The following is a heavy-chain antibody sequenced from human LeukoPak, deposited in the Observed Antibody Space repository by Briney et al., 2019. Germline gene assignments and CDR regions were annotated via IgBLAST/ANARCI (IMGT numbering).Heavy chain of an antibody. V-gene: IGHV3-74*01. Sequence: GGSLRLSCAASGFTFSNYWMHWVRQAPGKGLEWVSRINPDGSSSNYADSVKGRFTMSRDNAKSMVYLQMDGLRAEDTAVYYCARDQGSYFDYWGQGTLVTVSS. CDR1: GFTFSNYW. J-gene: IGHJ4*02. CDR3: ARDQGSYFDY. CDR2: INPDGSSS.